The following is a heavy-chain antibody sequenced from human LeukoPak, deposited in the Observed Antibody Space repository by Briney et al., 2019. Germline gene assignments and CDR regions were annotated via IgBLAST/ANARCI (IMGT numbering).Heavy chain of an antibody. CDR3: ARDMNPTVFDF. CDR1: GFTFSSYA. Sequence: SGGSLRLSCAASGFTFSSYAMSWVRQAPGKGLVWVAGIKNDGNDTAYADSVKGRFTISRDNAKNTLYLQMDSLRAEDTAVYYCARDMNPTVFDFWGQGTLVTVSS. V-gene: IGHV3-74*01. CDR2: IKNDGNDT. J-gene: IGHJ4*02. D-gene: IGHD3-16*01.